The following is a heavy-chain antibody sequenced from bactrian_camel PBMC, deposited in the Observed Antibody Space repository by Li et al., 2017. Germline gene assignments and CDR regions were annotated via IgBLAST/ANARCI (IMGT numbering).Heavy chain of an antibody. CDR1: GFRIRNYC. D-gene: IGHD8*01. Sequence: HVQLVESGGGSVQAGGSLRLSCAVSGFRIRNYCMAWYRQVPGQQRVGVAAIDSSENAGSTAYVDAVEGRVTISKDNAKNTVYLQMNSLKPEDTAMYYCAANSPWSACDLSPQRSGYWGQGTQVTVS. CDR2: IDSSENAGST. V-gene: IGHV3S53*01. J-gene: IGHJ6*01. CDR3: AANSPWSACDLSPQRSGY.